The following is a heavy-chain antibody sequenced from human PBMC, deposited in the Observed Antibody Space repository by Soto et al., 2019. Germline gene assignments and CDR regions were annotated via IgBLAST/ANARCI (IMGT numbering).Heavy chain of an antibody. Sequence: QLQLQESGPGLVKPSETLSLTCTVSGGSISSSSYYWGWIRQPPGKGLEWIGSIYYSGSTYYNPSLNSRVTIAVDTSKNQFSLKLSSVTAADPAVYYCARHKAEQLPGIGGMDVWGQGTTVTVSS. CDR1: GGSISSSSYY. D-gene: IGHD6-6*01. CDR2: IYYSGST. V-gene: IGHV4-39*01. J-gene: IGHJ6*02. CDR3: ARHKAEQLPGIGGMDV.